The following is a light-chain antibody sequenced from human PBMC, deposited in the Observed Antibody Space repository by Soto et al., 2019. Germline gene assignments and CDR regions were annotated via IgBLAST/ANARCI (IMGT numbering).Light chain of an antibody. CDR3: GTWGGSLSAYV. Sequence: QSVLTQPPSVSAAPGQRVTISCSGSKSNIGSNYVSWYQQFPGTAPKLVIYDNNDRPPGIRDRFSGSKSGTSATLGITGLETGDEADYYCGTWGGSLSAYVFGTGTKLTVL. CDR1: KSNIGSNY. CDR2: DNN. V-gene: IGLV1-51*01. J-gene: IGLJ1*01.